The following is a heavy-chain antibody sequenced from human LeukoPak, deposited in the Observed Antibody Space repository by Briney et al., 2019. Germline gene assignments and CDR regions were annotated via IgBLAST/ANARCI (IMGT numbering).Heavy chain of an antibody. J-gene: IGHJ6*02. CDR2: INWNGDST. Sequence: GGSLRLSCAASGFTFGDYGMSWVRQAPGKGLEWVSRINWNGDSTGYADSVKGRFTISRDNAKNSLYLQMNSLRAEDTALYHCARARMRSGSYYRLDYYYGMDVWGQGTTVTVSS. V-gene: IGHV3-20*01. CDR1: GFTFGDYG. CDR3: ARARMRSGSYYRLDYYYGMDV. D-gene: IGHD3-10*01.